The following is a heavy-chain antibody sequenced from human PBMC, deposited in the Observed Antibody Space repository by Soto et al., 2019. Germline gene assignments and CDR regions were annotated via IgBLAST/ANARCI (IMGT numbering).Heavy chain of an antibody. J-gene: IGHJ3*02. Sequence: HPGGSLRLSCAASGFTFSSYAMSWVRQAPGKGLEWVSAISGSGGSTYYADSVKGRFTISRDNSKNTLYLQMNSLRAEDTAVYYCAKDRNCSSTSCYALGAFDIWGQGAMVTVSS. CDR2: ISGSGGST. V-gene: IGHV3-23*01. CDR1: GFTFSSYA. D-gene: IGHD2-2*01. CDR3: AKDRNCSSTSCYALGAFDI.